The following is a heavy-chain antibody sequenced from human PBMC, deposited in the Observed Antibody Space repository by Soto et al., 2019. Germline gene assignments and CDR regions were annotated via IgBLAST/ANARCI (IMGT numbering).Heavy chain of an antibody. CDR3: ARDYGDSFIGYYYYGMDV. CDR2: IYYSGST. V-gene: IGHV4-59*01. D-gene: IGHD4-17*01. CDR1: GGSIGSYY. Sequence: PSETLSLTCTVSGGSIGSYYWSWVRQPPGKGLEWIGYIYYSGSTNYNPSLKSRVTISVDTSKNQFSLKLSSVTAADTAVYYCARDYGDSFIGYYYYGMDVWGQGTTVTVSS. J-gene: IGHJ6*02.